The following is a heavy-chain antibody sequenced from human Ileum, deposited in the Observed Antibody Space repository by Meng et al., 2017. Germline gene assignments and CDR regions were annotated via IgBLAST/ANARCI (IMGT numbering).Heavy chain of an antibody. CDR1: GFTFSSYA. D-gene: IGHD6-19*01. CDR2: VSSDGTNK. CDR3: ARRTVPGGVLTAAFDI. Sequence: GESLKISCAASGFTFSSYAMHWVRQAPGKGLEWLAVVSSDGTNKFYAASVKGRLTISRDNSINTLYLQMDSLRAEDTALYYCARRTVPGGVLTAAFDIWGQGKMVNVAS. J-gene: IGHJ3*02. V-gene: IGHV3-30*04.